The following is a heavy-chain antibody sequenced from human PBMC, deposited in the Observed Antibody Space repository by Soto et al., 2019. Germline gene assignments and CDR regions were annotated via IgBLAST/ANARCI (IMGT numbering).Heavy chain of an antibody. Sequence: SETLSLTCTVSGGSISSSSYYWGWIRQPPGKGLEWIGSIYYSGRTYYNPSLRSRVTISVDTSKNQFSLKLSSVTAADTAVYYCARQLEWQRLDDGFDPWGQGTLVTVSS. D-gene: IGHD5-12*01. CDR3: ARQLEWQRLDDGFDP. CDR1: GGSISSSSYY. J-gene: IGHJ5*02. CDR2: IYYSGRT. V-gene: IGHV4-39*01.